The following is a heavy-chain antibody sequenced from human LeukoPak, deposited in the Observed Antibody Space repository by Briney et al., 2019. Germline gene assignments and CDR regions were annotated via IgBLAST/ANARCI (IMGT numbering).Heavy chain of an antibody. CDR3: ARVLGITIFRGWFDP. CDR2: ISGSGGST. V-gene: IGHV3-23*01. CDR1: GFTFSSYA. Sequence: PGGSLRLSCAASGFTFSSYAMSWVRQAPGKGLEWVSAISGSGGSTYYADSVKGRFTISRDNSKNTLYLQMNSLRAEDTAVYYCARVLGITIFRGWFDPWGQGTLVTVSS. D-gene: IGHD3-9*01. J-gene: IGHJ5*02.